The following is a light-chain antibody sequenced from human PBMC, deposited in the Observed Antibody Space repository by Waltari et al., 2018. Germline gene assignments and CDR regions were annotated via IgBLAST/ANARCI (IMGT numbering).Light chain of an antibody. Sequence: QSALTQPPSASGSLGQSVPLSCTGTTNDVGAYQSVSWYQQYPGKAPKLFIYDVTKRPSGVSDRFSGSKSGRTASLTVSGLQPEDEAIYSCCSYAGADSLLFGGGTKLTVL. J-gene: IGLJ3*02. CDR3: CSYAGADSLL. V-gene: IGLV2-8*01. CDR1: TNDVGAYQS. CDR2: DVT.